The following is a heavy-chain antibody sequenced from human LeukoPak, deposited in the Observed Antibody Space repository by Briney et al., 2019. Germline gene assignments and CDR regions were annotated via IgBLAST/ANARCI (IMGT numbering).Heavy chain of an antibody. Sequence: GGSLRLSCAASGFTFSNYAMTWVRQAPGKGLEWVSSISGSGGSAYYADSVKGRFTISRDNAKNTLNLQMSSLRAEDTAVYYCAKVSGGNYWGQGTLVTVSS. J-gene: IGHJ4*02. CDR3: AKVSGGNY. CDR2: ISGSGGSA. D-gene: IGHD1-14*01. V-gene: IGHV3-23*01. CDR1: GFTFSNYA.